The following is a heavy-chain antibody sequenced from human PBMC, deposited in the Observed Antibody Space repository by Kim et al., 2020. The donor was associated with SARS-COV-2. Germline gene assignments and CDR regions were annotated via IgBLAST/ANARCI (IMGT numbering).Heavy chain of an antibody. D-gene: IGHD6-19*01. CDR2: T. J-gene: IGHJ4*02. Sequence: TNYNPSLTRRVTISVDTSKNQFALKLSSVTAADTAVYYCARWYSSGWYNYWGQGTLVTVSS. V-gene: IGHV4-4*08. CDR3: ARWYSSGWYNY.